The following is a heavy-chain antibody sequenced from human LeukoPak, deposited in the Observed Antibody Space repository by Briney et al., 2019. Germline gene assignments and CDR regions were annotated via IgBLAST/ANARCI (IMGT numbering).Heavy chain of an antibody. V-gene: IGHV1-3*01. CDR2: INVGNGDT. Sequence: ASVKVSCKASGYTFTSYAMHWVRQAPGQRPEWMGWINVGNGDTKYSQKLQGRVTIARDTTASTAYMELSSLRSEDTAVYYCARDRGGTGDFDYWGQGTQVTVSS. J-gene: IGHJ4*02. CDR3: ARDRGGTGDFDY. D-gene: IGHD1-1*01. CDR1: GYTFTSYA.